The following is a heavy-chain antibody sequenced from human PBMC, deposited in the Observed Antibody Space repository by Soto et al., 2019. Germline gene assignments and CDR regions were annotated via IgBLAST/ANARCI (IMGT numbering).Heavy chain of an antibody. CDR3: ARDSATVTLET. D-gene: IGHD4-17*01. J-gene: IGHJ5*02. Sequence: EVPLVESGGGLVQPGGTLRLSCAASGFTFSSYSMNWVRQAPGKGLEWVSYISSSSSTIYYADSVKGRFTISRDNAKNSRYLQMNSLRDEDTAVYYCARDSATVTLETWGQGTLVTVSS. V-gene: IGHV3-48*02. CDR1: GFTFSSYS. CDR2: ISSSSSTI.